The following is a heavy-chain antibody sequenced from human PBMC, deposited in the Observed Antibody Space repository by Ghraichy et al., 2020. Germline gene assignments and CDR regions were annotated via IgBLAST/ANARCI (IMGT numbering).Heavy chain of an antibody. J-gene: IGHJ6*03. D-gene: IGHD1-26*01. Sequence: SLTCAVSGYSISSGYYWGWIRQPPGRGLEWIGTIYHSGSTYYNPSLKSRVTISVDTSKNQFSLKLRSVTAADTAVYYCARCGLNSNSYMDVWGTGTTVTVSS. CDR2: IYHSGST. V-gene: IGHV4-38-2*01. CDR3: ARCGLNSNSYMDV. CDR1: GYSISSGYY.